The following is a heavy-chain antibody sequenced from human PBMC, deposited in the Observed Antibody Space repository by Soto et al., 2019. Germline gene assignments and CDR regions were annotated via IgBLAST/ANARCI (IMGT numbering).Heavy chain of an antibody. Sequence: EVQLVESGGGLVKPGGSLRLSCAASGFAFSSYSMNWVRQAPGKGLEWVSSISSSSSYIYYGYSVKGRFTITRANANNTLDLQMNRHRAEDTAVYSCARDAHSGRHSHAGYYYGIDVWGQGPTVTVAS. CDR1: GFAFSSYS. J-gene: IGHJ6*02. D-gene: IGHD1-26*01. CDR3: ARDAHSGRHSHAGYYYGIDV. CDR2: ISSSSSYI. V-gene: IGHV3-21*01.